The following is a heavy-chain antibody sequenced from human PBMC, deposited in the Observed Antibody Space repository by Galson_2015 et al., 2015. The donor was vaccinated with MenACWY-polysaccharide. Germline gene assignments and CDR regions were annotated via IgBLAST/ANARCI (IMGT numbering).Heavy chain of an antibody. D-gene: IGHD3-22*01. CDR3: ARDPLDSSGYTRGSVFDL. J-gene: IGHJ2*01. Sequence: SLGLPCAASGFTFSSFWISWVRPAPGKGLEWVAIIKQDGSEKYYVDSVKGRFSISRDNAKNSLYLQMNSLRSEDTAVYYCARDPLDSSGYTRGSVFDLWGRGTLVTVSS. V-gene: IGHV3-7*01. CDR2: IKQDGSEK. CDR1: GFTFSSFW.